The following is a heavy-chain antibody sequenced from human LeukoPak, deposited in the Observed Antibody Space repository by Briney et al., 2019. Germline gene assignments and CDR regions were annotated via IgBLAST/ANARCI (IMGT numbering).Heavy chain of an antibody. V-gene: IGHV4-39*01. CDR3: ARAWFGEFYSYFDY. D-gene: IGHD3-10*01. CDR2: IYYTGGT. CDR1: GGSITTSSYY. Sequence: PSETLSLTCSVSGGSITTSSYYWGWIRQPPEKGLEWIGSIYYTGGTYYSPSLKSRVTISVDTSKNQFSLKLSSVTAADTAVYYCARAWFGEFYSYFDYWGQGTLVTVSS. J-gene: IGHJ4*02.